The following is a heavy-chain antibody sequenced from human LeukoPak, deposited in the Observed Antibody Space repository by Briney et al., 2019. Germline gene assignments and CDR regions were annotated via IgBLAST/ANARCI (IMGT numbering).Heavy chain of an antibody. Sequence: ASVKVSCKASGGTFTSYAMHWVRQAPGQRLEWMGWINAGNGNTKYSQKFQGRVTITRDTSASTAYMELSSLRSEDTAVYYCARDRSSGWEGSWFGPWGQGTLVTVSS. CDR2: INAGNGNT. CDR1: GGTFTSYA. J-gene: IGHJ5*02. V-gene: IGHV1-3*01. D-gene: IGHD6-19*01. CDR3: ARDRSSGWEGSWFGP.